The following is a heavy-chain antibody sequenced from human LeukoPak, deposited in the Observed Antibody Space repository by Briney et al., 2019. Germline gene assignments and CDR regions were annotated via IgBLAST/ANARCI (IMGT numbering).Heavy chain of an antibody. V-gene: IGHV1-8*01. CDR2: MNPNSGNT. CDR3: ARVRGYSYGRHFDY. Sequence: GASVTDSFKASGYTFTKYDINGVGQAAGQGGEGMGWMNPNSGNTGYAQKFQGRVTMTRNTSISTAYMELSSLRSEDTAVYYCARVRGYSYGRHFDYWGQGTLVTVSS. D-gene: IGHD5-18*01. CDR1: GYTFTKYD. J-gene: IGHJ4*02.